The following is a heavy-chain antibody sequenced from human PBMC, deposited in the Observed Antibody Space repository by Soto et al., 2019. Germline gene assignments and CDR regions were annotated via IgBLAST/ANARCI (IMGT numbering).Heavy chain of an antibody. CDR2: ISCSGGST. Sequence: EVQLLESGGGLVQPGGSLRLSCAASGFTFSSYAMSWVRQAPGKGLEWVSAISCSGGSTYYADSVKGRFTISRDNSKNTLYLQMNSLRAEDTAVYYCAKDQGITIIVVVIPYYFDYWGQGNLVTVSS. J-gene: IGHJ4*02. V-gene: IGHV3-23*01. D-gene: IGHD3-22*01. CDR3: AKDQGITIIVVVIPYYFDY. CDR1: GFTFSSYA.